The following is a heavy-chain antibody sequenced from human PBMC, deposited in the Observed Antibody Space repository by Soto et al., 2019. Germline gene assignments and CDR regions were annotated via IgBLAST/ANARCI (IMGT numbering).Heavy chain of an antibody. CDR3: AHFYVSGTYEIDNNWFDP. Sequence: QITLKESGPTLVKPTQTLTLTCTFSGFSLSTSGLGVCWFRQPPGKALEWLALIYWNNDKRYSPSLKRSLTITKDTSKILVVLTMTNMDPVDKATYYCAHFYVSGTYEIDNNWFDPWGQGPLVTVSS. V-gene: IGHV2-5*01. CDR1: GFSLSTSGLG. D-gene: IGHD3-10*01. CDR2: IYWNNDK. J-gene: IGHJ5*02.